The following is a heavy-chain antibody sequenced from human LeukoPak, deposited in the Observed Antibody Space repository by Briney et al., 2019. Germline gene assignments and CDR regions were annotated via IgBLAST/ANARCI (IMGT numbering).Heavy chain of an antibody. CDR3: ARGRFQDFGDYYYGMDV. CDR2: MNPNSGNT. D-gene: IGHD3-10*01. CDR1: GYTFTSYD. Sequence: GASVKVSCKASGYTFTSYDINWVRQATGQGLEWMGWMNPNSGNTGYAQKFQGRVTMTRNTSISTAYMELSSLRSEDTAVYYCARGRFQDFGDYYYGMDVWGPGTTVTVSS. J-gene: IGHJ6*02. V-gene: IGHV1-8*01.